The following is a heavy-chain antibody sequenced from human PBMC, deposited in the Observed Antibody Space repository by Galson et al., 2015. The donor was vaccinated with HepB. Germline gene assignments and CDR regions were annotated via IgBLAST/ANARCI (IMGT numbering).Heavy chain of an antibody. CDR3: ARGPLITIFGVVMGFDY. CDR1: GYSFTSYW. V-gene: IGHV5-10-1*01. D-gene: IGHD3-3*01. J-gene: IGHJ4*02. Sequence: QSGAEVKKPGESLRISCKGSGYSFTSYWISWVRQMPGKGLEWMGRIDPSDSYTNYSPSFQGHVTISADKSISTAYLQWSSLKASDTAMYYCARGPLITIFGVVMGFDYWGQGTLVTVSS. CDR2: IDPSDSYT.